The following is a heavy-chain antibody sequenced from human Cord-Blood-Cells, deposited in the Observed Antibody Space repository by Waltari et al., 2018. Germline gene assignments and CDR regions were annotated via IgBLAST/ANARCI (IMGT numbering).Heavy chain of an antibody. CDR3: ARTVVTSDMYYFDY. V-gene: IGHV1-8*02. Sequence: QVQLVQSGAAVKKPGASLKVSCKASGYTFPSYDINWVQQATGQGLEWMGWMNPNSGNTGYAQKFQGRVTMTRNTSISTAYMELSSLRSEDTAVYYCARTVVTSDMYYFDYWGQGTLVTVSS. CDR1: GYTFPSYD. J-gene: IGHJ4*02. CDR2: MNPNSGNT. D-gene: IGHD2-2*01.